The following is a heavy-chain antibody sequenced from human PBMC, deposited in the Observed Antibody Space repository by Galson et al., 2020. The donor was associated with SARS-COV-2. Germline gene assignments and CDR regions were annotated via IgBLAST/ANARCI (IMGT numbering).Heavy chain of an antibody. V-gene: IGHV3-21*01. D-gene: IGHD1-1*01. Sequence: NSGGSLRLSCAASGFTFSSYSMNWVRQAPGKGLEWVSSISSSSSYIYYADSVKGRFTISRDNAKNSLYLQMNSLRAEDTAVYYCARVTRTSGTAPGYWGQGTLVTVSS. J-gene: IGHJ4*02. CDR3: ARVTRTSGTAPGY. CDR2: ISSSSSYI. CDR1: GFTFSSYS.